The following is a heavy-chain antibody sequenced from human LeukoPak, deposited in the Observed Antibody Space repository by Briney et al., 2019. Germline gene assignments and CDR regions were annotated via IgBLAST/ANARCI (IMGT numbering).Heavy chain of an antibody. CDR3: ARGRNTLYYFDY. Sequence: GGSLRLSCAASGFTFRSYSMNWVRQAPGKGLEWVSYISSSGSTIYYADSVKGRFTISRDNAKNSLYLQMNSLRAEDTAVYYCARGRNTLYYFDYWGQGTLVTVSS. D-gene: IGHD1/OR15-1a*01. CDR2: ISSSGSTI. CDR1: GFTFRSYS. J-gene: IGHJ4*02. V-gene: IGHV3-48*04.